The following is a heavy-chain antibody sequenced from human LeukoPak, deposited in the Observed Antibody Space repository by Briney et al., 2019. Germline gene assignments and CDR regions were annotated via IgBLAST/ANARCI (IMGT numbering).Heavy chain of an antibody. Sequence: PSETRSLTCAVYGGSFSYYYWSWIRQPPGKTLEGIGEIKHSGSTNYNPSLKSRVTIPVATSKNQFSLKLSSVTAADTAVYYCARQGGDGYNLVYWGQGTLVTVSS. D-gene: IGHD5-24*01. V-gene: IGHV4-34*01. CDR2: IKHSGST. CDR1: GGSFSYYY. CDR3: ARQGGDGYNLVY. J-gene: IGHJ4*02.